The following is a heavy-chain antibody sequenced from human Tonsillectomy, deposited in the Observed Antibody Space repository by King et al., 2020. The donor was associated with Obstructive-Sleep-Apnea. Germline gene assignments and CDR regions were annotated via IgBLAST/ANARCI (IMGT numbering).Heavy chain of an antibody. V-gene: IGHV3-9*01. D-gene: IGHD6-13*01. Sequence: VKLVESGGGLVQAGTSLRLSCSASGFTFADYAMHWVRRAPGKGLEWVSSINWNSGNIGYVDSVKGRFTVSRDNARNSLFLEMNSLRTEDTALYYCTKGSSSSWYWDYGMDVWGQGTTVTVS. CDR3: TKGSSSSWYWDYGMDV. CDR2: INWNSGNI. J-gene: IGHJ6*02. CDR1: GFTFADYA.